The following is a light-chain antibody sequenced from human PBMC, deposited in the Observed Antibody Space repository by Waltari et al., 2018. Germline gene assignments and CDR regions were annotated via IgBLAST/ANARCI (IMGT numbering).Light chain of an antibody. V-gene: IGLV2-14*03. CDR2: DVS. CDR1: SRDIGAYEY. Sequence: SALTQPDSVSGSPGQSITISCPGLSRDIGAYEYVSWYQQHPGKAPKVIIYDVSKRPSGVSNRFSGSKSGSSASLTISGLQAEDEADYYCCSYTSSTAAIFGGGTKLTVL. J-gene: IGLJ2*01. CDR3: CSYTSSTAAI.